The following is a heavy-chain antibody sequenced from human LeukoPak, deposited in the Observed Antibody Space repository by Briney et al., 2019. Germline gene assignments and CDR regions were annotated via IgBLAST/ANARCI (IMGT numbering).Heavy chain of an antibody. V-gene: IGHV3-30*18. D-gene: IGHD3-10*01. CDR2: ISYDGSNK. CDR3: AKDRFGELQRTFDY. CDR1: GFTFSSYG. J-gene: IGHJ4*02. Sequence: PGGSLRLSCAASGFTFSSYGMHWVRQAPGKGLEWVAVISYDGSNKYYADSVKSRFTISRDNSKNTLYLQMNSLRAEDTAVYYCAKDRFGELQRTFDYWGQGTLVTVSS.